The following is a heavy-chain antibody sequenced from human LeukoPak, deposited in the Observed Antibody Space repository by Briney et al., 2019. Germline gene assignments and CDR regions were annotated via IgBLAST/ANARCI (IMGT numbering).Heavy chain of an antibody. CDR1: GGTFSSYA. CDR2: IIPILGIA. D-gene: IGHD2-2*01. Sequence: SVKVSCKASGGTFSSYAISWVRQAPGQGLEWMGRIIPILGIANYAQKFQGRVTITADKSTSTAYMELSSLRSEDTAVYYCARDFGYCSSTSCHFGTGWGQGILVTVSS. J-gene: IGHJ4*02. V-gene: IGHV1-69*04. CDR3: ARDFGYCSSTSCHFGTG.